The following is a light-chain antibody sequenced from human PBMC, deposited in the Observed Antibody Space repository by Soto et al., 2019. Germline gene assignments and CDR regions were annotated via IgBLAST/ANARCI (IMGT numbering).Light chain of an antibody. J-gene: IGLJ3*02. CDR3: TSYAGSNIWV. CDR2: EVS. CDR1: SSDVGAYKY. Sequence: QSALTQPPSASGSPGQSGTISCTGTSSDVGAYKYVSWYQQYPGKAPKLMIYEVSRRPSGAPDRFSGSKSGNTASLTVSGLQAEDEADYYCTSYAGSNIWVFGGGTKLTVL. V-gene: IGLV2-8*01.